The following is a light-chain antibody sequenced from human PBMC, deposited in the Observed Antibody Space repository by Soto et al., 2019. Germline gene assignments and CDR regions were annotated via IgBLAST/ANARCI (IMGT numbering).Light chain of an antibody. Sequence: QSVLTQPPSVSGAPGQRVTTSCTGSSSNIGAGYDLHWYQHLPGTAPKLLIYDDSNRPSGVPDRFSGSRSGTSASLAITGLQADDEADYYCQSFDSSLSAYVFGTGTKLTVL. CDR2: DDS. CDR1: SSNIGAGYD. CDR3: QSFDSSLSAYV. V-gene: IGLV1-40*01. J-gene: IGLJ1*01.